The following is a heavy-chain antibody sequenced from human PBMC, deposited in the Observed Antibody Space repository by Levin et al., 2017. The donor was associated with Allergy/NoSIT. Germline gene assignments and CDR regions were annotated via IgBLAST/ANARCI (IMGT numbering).Heavy chain of an antibody. V-gene: IGHV3-30-3*01. J-gene: IGHJ4*02. CDR2: ISYDGSNK. CDR3: ARNHYYGSGSYELDY. Sequence: GGSLRLSCAASGFTFSSYAMHWVRQAPGKGLEWVAVISYDGSNKYYADSVKGRFTISRDNSKNTLYLQMNSLRAEDTAVYYCARNHYYGSGSYELDYWGQGTLVTVSS. D-gene: IGHD3-10*01. CDR1: GFTFSSYA.